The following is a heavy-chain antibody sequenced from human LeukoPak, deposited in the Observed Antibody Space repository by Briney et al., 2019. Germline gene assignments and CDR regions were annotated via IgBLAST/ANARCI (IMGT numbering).Heavy chain of an antibody. Sequence: GGSLRLSCAAYGFTFRSYSMNWVRQAPGKGLEWVSSISSSSSYIYYADSVKGRFTISRDNAKNSLYLQMNSLRVEDTAVYYCSREDSSGWYSMDYWGQGTLVTVSS. CDR2: ISSSSSYI. J-gene: IGHJ4*02. CDR3: SREDSSGWYSMDY. CDR1: GFTFRSYS. D-gene: IGHD6-19*01. V-gene: IGHV3-21*01.